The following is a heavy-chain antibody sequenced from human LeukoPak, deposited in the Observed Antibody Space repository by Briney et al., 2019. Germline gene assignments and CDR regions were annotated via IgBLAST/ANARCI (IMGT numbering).Heavy chain of an antibody. CDR1: GVTFSSSW. V-gene: IGHV3-52*01. D-gene: IGHD4-17*01. CDR2: IKCDGSEK. J-gene: IGHJ5*02. CDR3: VRAIMTTAINWFDP. Sequence: PGGSLRLSCAPSGVTFSSSWMHWVRQAPEKGLEWVADIKCDGSEKYYVDSVKGRLTISRDNAKNSLYLQVNSLRAEDMTVYYCVRAIMTTAINWFDPWGQGTLVTVSS.